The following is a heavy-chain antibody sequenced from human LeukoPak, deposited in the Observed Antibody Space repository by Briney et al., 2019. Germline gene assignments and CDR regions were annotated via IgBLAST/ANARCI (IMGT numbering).Heavy chain of an antibody. Sequence: GGSLRLSCAASGVTFSDSAIHWVRQASGKGLEWVGRIRDKGYGHATAYAASVKGRFTLSRDDSKNTAYLQMNSLKTEDTALYSCTTPNEGNWFDPWGQGTLVTVSS. J-gene: IGHJ5*02. CDR3: TTPNEGNWFDP. CDR2: IRDKGYGHAT. D-gene: IGHD2-8*01. V-gene: IGHV3-73*01. CDR1: GVTFSDSA.